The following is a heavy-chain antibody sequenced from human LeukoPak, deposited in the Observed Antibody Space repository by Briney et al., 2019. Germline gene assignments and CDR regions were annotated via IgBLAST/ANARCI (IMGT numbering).Heavy chain of an antibody. CDR2: INPKSGGT. V-gene: IGHV1-2*02. CDR3: AKSMRRTEYSGSYSYYSAMDV. J-gene: IGHJ6*02. D-gene: IGHD1-26*01. Sequence: ASVKVSCKASGHTFTGFYMHWVRQAPGQGLEWMGWINPKSGGTNYAQKFQGRVTMSRDTSISTAYMELSRLGSDDTAVYYCAKSMRRTEYSGSYSYYSAMDVWGQGTTVTVSS. CDR1: GHTFTGFY.